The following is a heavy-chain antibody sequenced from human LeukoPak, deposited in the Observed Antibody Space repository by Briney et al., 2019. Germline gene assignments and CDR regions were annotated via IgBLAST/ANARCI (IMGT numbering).Heavy chain of an antibody. Sequence: GGSLRLSCAASGFTFSSHAMSWVRQAPGKGLEWVSAISGGGGSTYYADSVKGRFTISRDNAKNSLYLQMNSLRAEDTAVYYCARATRSWDPNAFDIWGQGTMVTVSS. CDR2: ISGGGGST. CDR1: GFTFSSHA. V-gene: IGHV3-23*01. J-gene: IGHJ3*02. CDR3: ARATRSWDPNAFDI. D-gene: IGHD6-13*01.